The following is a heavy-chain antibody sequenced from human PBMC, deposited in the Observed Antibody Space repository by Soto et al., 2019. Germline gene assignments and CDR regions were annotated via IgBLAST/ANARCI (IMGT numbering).Heavy chain of an antibody. CDR2: ISGSSTYI. CDR1: GVTLSRNS. J-gene: IGHJ4*02. V-gene: IGHV3-21*06. D-gene: IGHD3-10*01. Sequence: EESLRLSCAASGVTLSRNSMNWVRQAPGKGLEWVSSISGSSTYIHYADSVKGRFAISRDNTKNSLYLEMNSLRAEDTAVYYCAREGGFHYFDYWGQGALVTVSS. CDR3: AREGGFHYFDY.